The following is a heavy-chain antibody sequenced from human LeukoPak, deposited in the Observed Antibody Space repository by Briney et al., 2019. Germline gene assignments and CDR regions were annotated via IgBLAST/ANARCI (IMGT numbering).Heavy chain of an antibody. Sequence: GGSLRLSCAASGFTFSSYGMHWVRQAPGKGLEWVAVISYDGSNKYYADSVKGRFTISRDNSKNTLYLQMNSLRAEDTAVYYCAKNFGRDRRIFAVKFSYAEGDSGTPDYWGQGTLVTVSS. V-gene: IGHV3-30*18. J-gene: IGHJ4*02. CDR2: ISYDGSNK. CDR3: AKNFGRDRRIFAVKFSYAEGDSGTPDY. D-gene: IGHD2-2*01. CDR1: GFTFSSYG.